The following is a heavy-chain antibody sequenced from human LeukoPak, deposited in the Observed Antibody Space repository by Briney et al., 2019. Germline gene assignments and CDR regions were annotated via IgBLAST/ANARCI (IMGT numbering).Heavy chain of an antibody. CDR1: GFTVSSNY. D-gene: IGHD2-15*01. CDR2: IYSGGST. Sequence: GGSLRLSCAASGFTVSSNYMSWVRQAPGRGLEWVSVIYSGGSTYYADSVKGRFTISRDNSKNTLYLQMNSLRAEDTAVYYCARDLTYCSGGSCGDWGQGTLVTVSS. V-gene: IGHV3-66*01. CDR3: ARDLTYCSGGSCGD. J-gene: IGHJ4*02.